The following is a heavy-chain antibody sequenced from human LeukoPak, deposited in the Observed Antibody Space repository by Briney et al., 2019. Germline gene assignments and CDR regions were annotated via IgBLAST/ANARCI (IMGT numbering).Heavy chain of an antibody. CDR3: ARVTYGSGTYGAFDY. CDR2: IRYDGSNK. Sequence: GGSLRLSCAASGFTFSSYGMHWVRQAPGKGLEWVAFIRYDGSNKYYADSVKGRFTISRDNSKHTLYLQMNSLRAEDTAVYYCARVTYGSGTYGAFDYWGQGTLVTVSS. J-gene: IGHJ4*02. V-gene: IGHV3-30*02. CDR1: GFTFSSYG. D-gene: IGHD3-10*01.